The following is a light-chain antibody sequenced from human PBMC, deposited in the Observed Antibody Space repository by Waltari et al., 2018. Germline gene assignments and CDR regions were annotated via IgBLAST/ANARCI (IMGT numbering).Light chain of an antibody. CDR3: MIWPSNASVM. J-gene: IGLJ3*02. CDR1: SDIHVASQN. CDR2: YYSDSDK. Sequence: QPVLTQPPSSSASPGESARPTSTLPSDIHVASQNMYGYLHQQGSPLRYHLYYYSDSDKRHGSGVPSRFSGSKYASANTGILLISGVQSEDEADYYCMIWPSNASVMFGGGTKLTVL. V-gene: IGLV5-37*01.